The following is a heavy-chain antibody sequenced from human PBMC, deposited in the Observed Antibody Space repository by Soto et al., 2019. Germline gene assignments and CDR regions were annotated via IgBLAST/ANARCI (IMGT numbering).Heavy chain of an antibody. CDR1: GGSFSGYY. J-gene: IGHJ3*02. D-gene: IGHD6-19*01. V-gene: IGHV4-34*01. CDR3: ASIDSSGWYGGHAFDI. Sequence: SETLSLTCADYGGSFSGYYWSWIRQPPGKGLEWIGEINHSGSTNYNPSLKSRVTISVDTSKNQFSLKLSSVTAADTAVYYCASIDSSGWYGGHAFDIWGQGTMVTVSS. CDR2: INHSGST.